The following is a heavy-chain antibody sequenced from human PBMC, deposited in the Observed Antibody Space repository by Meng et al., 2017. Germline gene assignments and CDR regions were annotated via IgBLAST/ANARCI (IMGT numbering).Heavy chain of an antibody. Sequence: QLELVVSGLVMPMPSPALPLACSGSGGSSTSVAWGCMTQPPPRRRQWLSRTIYQTKWSKDNAVSVNRRITTIPDSTKNYFSLLMNSVAAEETVVYCCARGVVYATPYFDYWGQGTLVTVSS. D-gene: IGHD2-8*02. CDR3: ARGVVYATPYFDY. CDR1: GSGGSSTSVA. V-gene: IGHV6-1*01. J-gene: IGHJ4*02. CDR2: TIYQTKWSK.